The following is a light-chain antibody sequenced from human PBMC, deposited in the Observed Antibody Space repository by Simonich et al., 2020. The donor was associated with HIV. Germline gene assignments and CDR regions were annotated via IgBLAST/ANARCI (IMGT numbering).Light chain of an antibody. CDR1: QSVLYSSNNKNY. CDR2: WAS. V-gene: IGKV4-1*01. J-gene: IGKJ4*01. Sequence: DIVMTQSPDSLAVSLGERATINCKSSQSVLYSSNNKNYLAWYQQKPGQPPKLLIYWASTRESGVPDRFSGSGSGTDFTLTISSLPAEDVAVYYCQQYYSTPFFGGGTKVEIK. CDR3: QQYYSTPF.